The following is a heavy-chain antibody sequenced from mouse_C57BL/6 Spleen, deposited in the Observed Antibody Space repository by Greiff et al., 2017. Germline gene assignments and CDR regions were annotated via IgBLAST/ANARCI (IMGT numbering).Heavy chain of an antibody. CDR1: GYTFTDYE. D-gene: IGHD2-5*01. CDR2: IDPETGGT. V-gene: IGHV1-15*01. J-gene: IGHJ4*01. CDR3: ARQAYYSNYYAMDY. Sequence: QVQLQQSGAELVRPGASVTLSCKASGYTFTDYEMHWVKQTPVHGLEWIGAIDPETGGTAYNQKFKGKAILTADKSSSTAYMELRSLTSEDSAVYYSARQAYYSNYYAMDYWGQGTSVTVSS.